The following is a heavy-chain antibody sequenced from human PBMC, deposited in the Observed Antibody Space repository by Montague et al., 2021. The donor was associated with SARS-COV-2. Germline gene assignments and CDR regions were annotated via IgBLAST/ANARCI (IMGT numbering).Heavy chain of an antibody. Sequence: CAISGDSVSSNRAAWNWIRQSPSRGLEWLGRTYYRSKWYNDYAVSVKSRITINPDTSKNQFSLQLNSVTPEDTAVYYCARDVRGPRLVWNYYYYYMDVWGKGTTVTVSS. D-gene: IGHD6-19*01. CDR1: GDSVSSNRAA. J-gene: IGHJ6*03. V-gene: IGHV6-1*01. CDR3: ARDVRGPRLVWNYYYYYMDV. CDR2: TYYRSKWYN.